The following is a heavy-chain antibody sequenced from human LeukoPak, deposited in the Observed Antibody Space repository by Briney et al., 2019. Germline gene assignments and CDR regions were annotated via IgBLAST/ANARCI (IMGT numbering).Heavy chain of an antibody. CDR2: ISAYNGNT. CDR1: GYTFTIYG. D-gene: IGHD3-16*02. Sequence: ASVTVSCTASGYTFTIYGISWVRQAPGQGLEWMGWISAYNGNTNYAQKLQGRVTITTDTSTSTAYMELRSLRSDDTAVYYCARDNGGVIDTPFDYWGQGTLVTVSS. CDR3: ARDNGGVIDTPFDY. J-gene: IGHJ4*02. V-gene: IGHV1-18*01.